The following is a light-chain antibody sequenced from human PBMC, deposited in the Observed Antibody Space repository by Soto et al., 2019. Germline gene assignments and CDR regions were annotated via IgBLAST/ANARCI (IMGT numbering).Light chain of an antibody. CDR3: QQRSNWPRT. Sequence: EIVMTQSPATLSVSPGGRATLSRRASQSISDTLAWYQQKPGQAPRLLIYDSSYRATGIPGRFNGSGSGTDFTLTISSLEPEDFAVYYCQQRSNWPRTFGPGTKVDI. CDR2: DSS. V-gene: IGKV3-11*01. J-gene: IGKJ1*01. CDR1: QSISDT.